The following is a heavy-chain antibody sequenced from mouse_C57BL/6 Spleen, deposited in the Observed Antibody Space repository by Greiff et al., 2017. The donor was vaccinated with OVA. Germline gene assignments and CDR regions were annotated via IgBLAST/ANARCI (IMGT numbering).Heavy chain of an antibody. CDR3: ATYSNYDAMDY. CDR2: INPSTGGT. D-gene: IGHD2-5*01. Sequence: VQLQQSGPELVKPGASVKISCKASGYSFTGYYMNWVKQSPEKSLEWIGEINPSTGGTTYNQKFKAKATLTVDKSSSTAYMQLKSLTSEDSAVYYCATYSNYDAMDYWGQGTSVTVSS. V-gene: IGHV1-42*01. CDR1: GYSFTGYY. J-gene: IGHJ4*01.